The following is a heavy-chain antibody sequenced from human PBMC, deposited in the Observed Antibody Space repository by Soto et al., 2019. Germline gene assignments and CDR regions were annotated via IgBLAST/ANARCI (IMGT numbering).Heavy chain of an antibody. Sequence: QLQESGPGLVKPSETLSLTCTVSGSSISSFCWTWIRQPPGQGLEWIGYIFTGGTTKYNPSLKSRVTLLVDRSETQFSLQLTSGTAAETHVDYCSRVGSKSFYYATDVWGKWTTVTVSS. CDR2: IFTGGTT. CDR1: GSSISSFC. D-gene: IGHD4-4*01. V-gene: IGHV4-4*09. J-gene: IGHJ6*04. CDR3: SRVGSKSFYYATDV.